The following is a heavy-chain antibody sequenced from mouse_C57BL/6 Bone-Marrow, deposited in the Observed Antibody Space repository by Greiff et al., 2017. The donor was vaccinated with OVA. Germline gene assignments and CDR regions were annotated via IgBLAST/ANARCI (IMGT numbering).Heavy chain of an antibody. CDR1: GYTFTSYG. CDR3: AQLGPYYAMDY. D-gene: IGHD4-1*02. J-gene: IGHJ4*01. V-gene: IGHV1-81*01. Sequence: QVHVKQSGAELARPGASVKLSCKASGYTFTSYGISWVKQRTGQGLEWIGEIYPRSGNTYYNEKFKGKATLTADKSSSTAYMELRSLTSEDSAVYFCAQLGPYYAMDYWGQGTSVTVSS. CDR2: IYPRSGNT.